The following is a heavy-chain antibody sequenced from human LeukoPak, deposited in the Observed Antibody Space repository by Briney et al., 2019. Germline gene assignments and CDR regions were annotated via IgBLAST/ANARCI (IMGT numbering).Heavy chain of an antibody. CDR1: GGSISSFY. CDR3: ARRIAAAGPFDY. J-gene: IGHJ4*02. Sequence: SETLSLTCTVSGGSISSFYWSWIRQPPGKGLEWVGYIYYSGSTNYNPSLKSRVTISVDTSKNQFSLRLTSVTAADTAVYYCARRIAAAGPFDYWGQGTLVTVSS. CDR2: IYYSGST. V-gene: IGHV4-59*01. D-gene: IGHD6-13*01.